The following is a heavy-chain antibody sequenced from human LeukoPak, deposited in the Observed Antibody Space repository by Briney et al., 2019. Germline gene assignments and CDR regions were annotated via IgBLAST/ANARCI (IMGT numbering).Heavy chain of an antibody. CDR2: IKKDGSEK. J-gene: IGHJ4*02. V-gene: IGHV3-7*03. CDR1: GFTFSSYW. Sequence: GGSLRLSCAASGFTFSSYWMSWVRQAPGKGLEWVANIKKDGSEKYYVDSVKGRFTISRDNAKTSLYLQMNSLRAEDTAVYYCARAYYYDSSGYYPLDYWGQGTLVTVSS. CDR3: ARAYYYDSSGYYPLDY. D-gene: IGHD3-22*01.